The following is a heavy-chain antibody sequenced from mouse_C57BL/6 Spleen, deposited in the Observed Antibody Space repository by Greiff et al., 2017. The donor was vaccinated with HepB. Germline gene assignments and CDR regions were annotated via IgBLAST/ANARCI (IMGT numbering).Heavy chain of an antibody. CDR1: GYSITSGYY. V-gene: IGHV3-6*01. CDR3: ARYYGSRYYFDY. CDR2: ISYDGSN. D-gene: IGHD1-1*01. Sequence: EVQLVESGPGLVKPSQSLSLTCSVTGYSITSGYYWNWIRQFPGNKLEWMGYISYDGSNNYNPSLKNRISITRDTSKNQFFLKLNSVTTEDTATYYCARYYGSRYYFDYWGQGTTLAVSS. J-gene: IGHJ2*01.